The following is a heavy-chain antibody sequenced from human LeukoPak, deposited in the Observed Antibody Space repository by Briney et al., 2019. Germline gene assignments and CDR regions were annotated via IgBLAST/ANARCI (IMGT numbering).Heavy chain of an antibody. CDR3: ARRMATMLAFDI. V-gene: IGHV4-39*01. CDR2: IYYSGST. J-gene: IGHJ3*02. CDR1: GFTFSSYSMN. Sequence: GSLRLSCAASGFTFSSYSMNWVRQAPGKGLEWIGSIYYSGSTYYNPSLKSRVTISVDTSKNQFSLKLSSVTAADTAVYYCARRMATMLAFDIWGQGTMVTVSS. D-gene: IGHD5-24*01.